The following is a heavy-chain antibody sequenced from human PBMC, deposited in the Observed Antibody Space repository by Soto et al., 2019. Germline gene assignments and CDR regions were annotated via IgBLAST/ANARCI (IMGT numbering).Heavy chain of an antibody. D-gene: IGHD2-15*01. V-gene: IGHV3-11*01. Sequence: GGSLRLSCAASGLTFSDYSMSWIRQAPGKGLEWVSYLSGSGRTMYYADSVKGRFTISRDNAKKSLFLQMNSLRAEDTAVYYCARYCSGGDCYPDAFDNWGRGTMVTVSS. J-gene: IGHJ3*02. CDR3: ARYCSGGDCYPDAFDN. CDR1: GLTFSDYS. CDR2: LSGSGRTM.